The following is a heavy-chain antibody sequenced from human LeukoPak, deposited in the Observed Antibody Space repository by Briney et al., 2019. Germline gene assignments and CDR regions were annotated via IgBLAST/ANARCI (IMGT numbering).Heavy chain of an antibody. V-gene: IGHV4-59*11. CDR1: GGFIGNHY. CDR2: IYYNGNT. Sequence: SETLSLTCTVSGGFIGNHYSNWIGQPAGKGLEGICYIYYNGNTNSNHSLKSRVTISIDTSTNQFSMKLRSVSAADTAVYYCARDPRYNWNEGGRFDPWGQGTLVTVSS. CDR3: ARDPRYNWNEGGRFDP. D-gene: IGHD1-1*01. J-gene: IGHJ5*02.